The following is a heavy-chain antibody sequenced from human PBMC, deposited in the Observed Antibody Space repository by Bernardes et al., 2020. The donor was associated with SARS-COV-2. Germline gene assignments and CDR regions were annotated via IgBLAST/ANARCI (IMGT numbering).Heavy chain of an antibody. CDR1: GFTVSSNY. CDR2: IYSGDST. V-gene: IGHV3-53*01. J-gene: IGHJ4*02. CDR3: AKRRVEWELLHYFDS. Sequence: GGSLRLSCAASGFTVSSNYMSWVRQAPGKGLEWVSVIYSGDSTYYADSVKGRFTISRDNSKDRLYLQMNSLRAEDTAVYFCAKRRVEWELLHYFDSWGQGTLVTVSS. D-gene: IGHD1-26*01.